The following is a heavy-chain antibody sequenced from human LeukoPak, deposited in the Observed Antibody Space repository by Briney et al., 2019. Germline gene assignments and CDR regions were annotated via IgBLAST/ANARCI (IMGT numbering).Heavy chain of an antibody. CDR3: AKDIYYFDY. CDR2: ISGSGGST. CDR1: GFTFNNYA. Sequence: GGSLRLSCVASGFTFNNYAMNWVRQAPGKGLEWVSAISGSGGSTYYADSVKGRFTISRDNSKNTLYLQMNSLRAEDTAVYYCAKDIYYFDYWGQGTLVTVSS. V-gene: IGHV3-23*01. J-gene: IGHJ4*02.